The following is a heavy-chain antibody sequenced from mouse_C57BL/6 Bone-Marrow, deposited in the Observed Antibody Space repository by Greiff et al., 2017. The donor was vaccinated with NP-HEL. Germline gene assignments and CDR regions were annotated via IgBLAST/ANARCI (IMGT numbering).Heavy chain of an antibody. V-gene: IGHV5-17*01. Sequence: EVQLVESGGGLVKPGGSLKLSCAASGFTFSDYGMYWVRQAPEKGLEWVAYISSGSSTIYYADTVKGRFTISRYNAKNTMFLQMTSLRSEDTAMYYCASRGAYYYGSSPFDYGDQGTTLTVSS. CDR3: ASRGAYYYGSSPFDY. CDR2: ISSGSSTI. J-gene: IGHJ2*01. CDR1: GFTFSDYG. D-gene: IGHD1-1*01.